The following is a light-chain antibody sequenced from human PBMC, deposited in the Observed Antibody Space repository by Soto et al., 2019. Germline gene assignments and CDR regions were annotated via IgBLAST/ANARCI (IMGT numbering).Light chain of an antibody. CDR2: AAS. CDR1: QDIKDW. CDR3: QQSNIYPLT. Sequence: DVQMTQSPSSLSASVGDRVTITCRASQDIKDWLAWYQQKPAKAPKSLISAASNLQPGVPSRFSGSGSGTEFTLTITSLQPEDCATYYCQQSNIYPLTFGGGTKVEIK. J-gene: IGKJ4*01. V-gene: IGKV1D-16*01.